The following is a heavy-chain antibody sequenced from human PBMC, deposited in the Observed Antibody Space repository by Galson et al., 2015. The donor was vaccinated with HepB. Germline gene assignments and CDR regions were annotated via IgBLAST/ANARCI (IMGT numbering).Heavy chain of an antibody. CDR2: ISSSSTYI. CDR3: ARGPDLEFDY. Sequence: LRLSCAASGFTFSDYSMNWVRQAPGKGLEWVSSISSSSTYIYYADSVKGRFTISRDNAKNSLYLQMNSLRVEDTAVYYCARGPDLEFDYWGQGTLVTVSS. V-gene: IGHV3-21*01. J-gene: IGHJ4*02. CDR1: GFTFSDYS.